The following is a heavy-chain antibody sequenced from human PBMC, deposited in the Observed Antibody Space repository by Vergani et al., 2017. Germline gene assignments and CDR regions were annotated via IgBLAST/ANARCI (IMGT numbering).Heavy chain of an antibody. J-gene: IGHJ6*03. CDR2: ISYDGSNK. Sequence: QVQLVESGGGVVQPGRSLRLSCAASGFTFSSYAMHWVRQAPGKGLEWVAVISYDGSNKYYADSVKGRFTISRDNSKNTLYLQMNSLRAEDTAVYYCARGGIYIGTYYYYYMDVWGKGP. CDR1: GFTFSSYA. D-gene: IGHD1-26*01. CDR3: ARGGIYIGTYYYYYMDV. V-gene: IGHV3-30-3*01.